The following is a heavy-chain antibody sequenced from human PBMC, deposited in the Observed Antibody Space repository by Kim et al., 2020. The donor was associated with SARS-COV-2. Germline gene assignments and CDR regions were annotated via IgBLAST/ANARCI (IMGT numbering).Heavy chain of an antibody. J-gene: IGHJ5*02. V-gene: IGHV4-34*01. CDR1: GGSFSGYY. D-gene: IGHD6-6*01. Sequence: SETLSLTCAVYGGSFSGYYWSWIRQPPGKGLEWIGEINHSGSTNYNPSLKSRVTISVDTSKNQFSLKLSSVTAADTAVYYCARCPTLWYSSSSKRANWFDPWGQGTLVTVSS. CDR3: ARCPTLWYSSSSKRANWFDP. CDR2: INHSGST.